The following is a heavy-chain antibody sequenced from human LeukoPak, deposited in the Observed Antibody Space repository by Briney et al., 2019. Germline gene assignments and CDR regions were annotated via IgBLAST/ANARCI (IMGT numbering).Heavy chain of an antibody. CDR3: ARDRELVVVAATVGRLYGMDV. D-gene: IGHD2-15*01. V-gene: IGHV1-46*01. J-gene: IGHJ6*02. Sequence: ASVKVSCKASGYTFTSYYMHWVRQAPGQGLEWMGIINPSGGSTSYAQKFQGRVTMTRGTSTSTVYMELSSLRSEDTAVYYCARDRELVVVAATVGRLYGMDVWGQGTTVTVSS. CDR1: GYTFTSYY. CDR2: INPSGGST.